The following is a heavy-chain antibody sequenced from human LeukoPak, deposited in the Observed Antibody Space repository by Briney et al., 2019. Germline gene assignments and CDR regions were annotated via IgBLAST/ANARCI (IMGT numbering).Heavy chain of an antibody. CDR2: IYYSGST. Sequence: SETLSLTCTVSGGSISSGGYYWSWIRQHPGKGLEWIGYIYYSGSTYYNPSLKSRVTISVDTSKNQFSLKLSSVTAADTAVYYCASITILWNWFDPWGQGTLVTSPQ. J-gene: IGHJ5*02. V-gene: IGHV4-31*03. CDR3: ASITILWNWFDP. CDR1: GGSISSGGYY. D-gene: IGHD3-3*01.